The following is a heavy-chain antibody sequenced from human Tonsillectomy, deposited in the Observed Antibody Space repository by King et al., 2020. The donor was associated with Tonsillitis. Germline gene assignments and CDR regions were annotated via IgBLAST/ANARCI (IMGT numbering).Heavy chain of an antibody. CDR1: GFIFSSYG. V-gene: IGHV3-33*01. CDR3: ARDGDWGGCPYYYYMDV. J-gene: IGHJ6*03. CDR2: IWYDGSNK. D-gene: IGHD3-16*01. Sequence: QGQLVQSGGGVVQPGRSLRLSCAASGFIFSSYGMHWVRQAPGKGLEWVAVIWYDGSNKYYADSVKGRFTISRDNSKNTLYLQMNSLRAEDTAVYYCARDGDWGGCPYYYYMDVWGKGTTVTVSS.